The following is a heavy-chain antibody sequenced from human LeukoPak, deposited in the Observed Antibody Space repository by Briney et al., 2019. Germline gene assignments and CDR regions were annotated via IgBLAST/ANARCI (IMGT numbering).Heavy chain of an antibody. CDR1: GFTFSSYA. D-gene: IGHD2-2*01. CDR3: ARDRGIVVVPAAAYYYYGMDV. V-gene: IGHV3-30-3*01. J-gene: IGHJ6*02. CDR2: ISYDGSNK. Sequence: GRSLRLSCAASGFTFSSYAMHWVRQAPGKGLEWVAVISYDGSNKYYADSVKGRFTISRDNSKNTLYLQMNSLRAEDTAVYYCARDRGIVVVPAAAYYYYGMDVWGQGTTVTDSS.